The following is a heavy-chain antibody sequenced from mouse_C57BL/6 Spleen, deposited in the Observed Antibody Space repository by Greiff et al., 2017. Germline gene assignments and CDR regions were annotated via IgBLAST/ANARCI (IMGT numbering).Heavy chain of an antibody. CDR1: GFNIKDDY. Sequence: VQLQQSGAELVRPGASVKLSCTASGFNIKDDYMHWVKQRPEQGLEWIGWIDPENGDTEYASQFQGKATITADRSSNTAYLQLSSLTSEDTAVYYCTYGGTVVGGGYFDVWGTGTTVTVSS. D-gene: IGHD1-1*02. J-gene: IGHJ1*03. V-gene: IGHV14-4*01. CDR3: TYGGTVVGGGYFDV. CDR2: IDPENGDT.